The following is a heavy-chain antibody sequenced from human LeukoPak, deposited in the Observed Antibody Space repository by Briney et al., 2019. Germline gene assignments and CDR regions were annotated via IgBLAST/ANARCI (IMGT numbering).Heavy chain of an antibody. CDR2: INHSGST. V-gene: IGHV4-34*01. D-gene: IGHD4-23*01. CDR1: GGSFSGYY. Sequence: SETLSLTCAVYGGSFSGYYWSWIRQPPGKGLEWIGEINHSGSTNYNPSLKSRVTISIDTSNNHLSLKLNSVTAADTAVYYCARREPHGDYGGKIRYYYYMDVWGKGTTITISS. CDR3: ARREPHGDYGGKIRYYYYMDV. J-gene: IGHJ6*03.